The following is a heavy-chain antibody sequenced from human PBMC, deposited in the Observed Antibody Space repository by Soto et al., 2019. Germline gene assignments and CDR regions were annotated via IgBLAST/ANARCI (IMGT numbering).Heavy chain of an antibody. D-gene: IGHD4-17*01. J-gene: IGHJ4*02. CDR2: MNPNSGNT. CDR1: GYTFTSYD. Sequence: ASVKVSCKASGYTFTSYDINWVRQATGQGLEWMGWMNPNSGNTGYAQKFQGRVTMTRNTSISTAYMELSSLRSEDTAVYYCARRSKRAVTNFDDSGQGTLVTVSS. V-gene: IGHV1-8*01. CDR3: ARRSKRAVTNFDD.